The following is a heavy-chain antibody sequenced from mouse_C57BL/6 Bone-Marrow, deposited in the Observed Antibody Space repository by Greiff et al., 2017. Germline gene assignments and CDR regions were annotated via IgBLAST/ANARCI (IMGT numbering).Heavy chain of an antibody. J-gene: IGHJ2*01. CDR1: GYTFTSYW. D-gene: IGHD2-1*01. CDR2: IHPNSGST. V-gene: IGHV1-64*01. Sequence: QVQLQQPGAELVKPGASVTLSCKASGYTFTSYWMHWVKQRPGQGLEWIGMIHPNSGSTNYNEKFKSKATLTVDKSSSTAYMQLSSLTSEDSAVYYCARDYGNPYFDYWGQGTTLTVSS. CDR3: ARDYGNPYFDY.